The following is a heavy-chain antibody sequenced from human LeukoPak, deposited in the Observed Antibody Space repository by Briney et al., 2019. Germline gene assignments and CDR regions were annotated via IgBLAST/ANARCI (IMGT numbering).Heavy chain of an antibody. J-gene: IGHJ4*02. CDR1: GFTFCSYS. CDR3: ASGYDYVWGSYLLAPYYFDY. V-gene: IGHV3-21*01. D-gene: IGHD3-16*01. Sequence: PGGSLRLSCAASGFTFCSYSMIWVRQAPGKGLEWVSSISSSSNYIYYADSVKGRFTISRENAKNSVYLKRNSLRAEDTAVYYCASGYDYVWGSYLLAPYYFDYWGQGTLATVSP. CDR2: ISSSSNYI.